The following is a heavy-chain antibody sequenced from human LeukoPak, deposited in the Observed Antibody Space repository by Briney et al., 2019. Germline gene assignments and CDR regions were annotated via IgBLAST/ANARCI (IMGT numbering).Heavy chain of an antibody. Sequence: PGGSLRLSCAASGFTFSNYAMSWVRQAPGKGLEWVSAIGASGGTTYYADSVKGRFTISRDNSKNTLYLQMNSLRAEDTAVYYCAKLSGSYPTGGYWGQGTLVTVSS. D-gene: IGHD1-26*01. CDR2: IGASGGTT. CDR1: GFTFSNYA. J-gene: IGHJ4*02. V-gene: IGHV3-23*01. CDR3: AKLSGSYPTGGY.